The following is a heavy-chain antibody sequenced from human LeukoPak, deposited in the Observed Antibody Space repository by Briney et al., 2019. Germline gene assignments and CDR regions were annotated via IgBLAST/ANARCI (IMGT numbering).Heavy chain of an antibody. CDR2: ISSSSSYI. CDR1: GFTFSSYS. J-gene: IGHJ4*02. Sequence: GGSLRLSCAASGFTFSSYSMNWVRQAPGKGLEWVSSISSSSSYIYYADSVKGRFTISRDNTKNSLYLQMNSLRAEDTAVYYCARDRGISSGWYAYYFDCWGQGTLVTVSS. D-gene: IGHD6-19*01. V-gene: IGHV3-21*01. CDR3: ARDRGISSGWYAYYFDC.